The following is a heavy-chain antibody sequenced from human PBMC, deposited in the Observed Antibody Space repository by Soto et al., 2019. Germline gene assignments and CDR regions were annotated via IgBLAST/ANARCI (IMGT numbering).Heavy chain of an antibody. V-gene: IGHV3-74*01. J-gene: IGHJ4*02. CDR3: ARDQGYDFWSGYYNTPPPFDY. Sequence: GGSLRLSCAASGFTFSSYWMHWVRQAPGKGLVWVSRINSDGSSTSYADSVKGRFTISRDNAKNTPYLQMNSLRAEDTAVYYCARDQGYDFWSGYYNTPPPFDYWGQGTLVTVSS. D-gene: IGHD3-3*01. CDR1: GFTFSSYW. CDR2: INSDGSST.